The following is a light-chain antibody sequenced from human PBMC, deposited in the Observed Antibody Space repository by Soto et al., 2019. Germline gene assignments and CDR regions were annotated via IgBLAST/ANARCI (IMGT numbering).Light chain of an antibody. V-gene: IGKV3-11*01. CDR3: QLRSNWPPT. CDR1: QSVSSY. J-gene: IGKJ5*01. CDR2: DAS. Sequence: EIVLTQSPATLSLSPVERATLSCRASQSVSSYLAWYQQKPGQAPRLLIYDASNRATGIPARFSGSGSGTDFTLTISSLEPEDFAVYYCQLRSNWPPTFGQGTRLEIK.